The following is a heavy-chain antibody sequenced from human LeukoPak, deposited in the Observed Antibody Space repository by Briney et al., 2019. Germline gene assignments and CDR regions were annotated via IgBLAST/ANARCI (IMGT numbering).Heavy chain of an antibody. CDR2: INHSGST. J-gene: IGHJ5*02. V-gene: IGHV4-34*01. D-gene: IGHD6-13*01. CDR1: GGSIRTSSYY. CDR3: ARGIAARNWFDP. Sequence: SETLSLTCVVSGGSIRTSSYYWSWIRQPPGKGLEWIGEINHSGSTNYNPSLKSRVTISVDTSKNQFSLKLSSVTAADTAVYYCARGIAARNWFDPWGQGTLVTVSS.